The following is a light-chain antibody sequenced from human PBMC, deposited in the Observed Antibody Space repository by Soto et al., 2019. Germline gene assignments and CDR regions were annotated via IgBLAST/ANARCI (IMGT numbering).Light chain of an antibody. V-gene: IGLV2-14*01. Sequence: QSVLTQAASVSGSPGQSITISCTGTSSDVGGYNSVSWYQQHPGKAPKLMIYEVSNRPSGVSSRFSGSKSDNTASLTISGLQAEDEADYYCSSYTGTSALLFGGGTKVTVL. CDR2: EVS. CDR3: SSYTGTSALL. CDR1: SSDVGGYNS. J-gene: IGLJ3*02.